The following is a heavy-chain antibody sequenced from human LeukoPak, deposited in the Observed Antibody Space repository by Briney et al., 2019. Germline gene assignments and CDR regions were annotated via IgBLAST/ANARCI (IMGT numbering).Heavy chain of an antibody. J-gene: IGHJ4*02. CDR1: GYTFTSYG. D-gene: IGHD3-22*01. Sequence: ASVKVYCKASGYTFTSYGISWVRQAPGQGLEWMGWISAYNGNTNYAQKLQGRVTMTTDTSTSTAYMELRSLRSDDTAVYYCARVGYITMIVVATELFDYWGQGTLVTVSS. CDR3: ARVGYITMIVVATELFDY. CDR2: ISAYNGNT. V-gene: IGHV1-18*01.